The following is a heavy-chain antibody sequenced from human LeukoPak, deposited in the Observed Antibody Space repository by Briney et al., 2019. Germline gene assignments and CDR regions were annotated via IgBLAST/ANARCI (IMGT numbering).Heavy chain of an antibody. J-gene: IGHJ4*02. D-gene: IGHD5-24*01. CDR3: AREGRDGPKDY. CDR2: IYYSGST. CDR1: GGSISSGYYY. Sequence: SETLSLTCSVSGGSISSGYYYWSWIRQPPGKGLEWIGYIYYSGSTNYNPSLKSRVTISVDTSKNQFSLKLSSVTAADTAVYYCAREGRDGPKDYWGQGTLVTVSS. V-gene: IGHV4-61*01.